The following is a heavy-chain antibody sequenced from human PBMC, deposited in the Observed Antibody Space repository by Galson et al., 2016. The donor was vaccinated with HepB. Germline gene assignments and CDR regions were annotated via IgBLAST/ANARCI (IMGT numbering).Heavy chain of an antibody. J-gene: IGHJ4*02. CDR2: VYHTGKT. CDR3: ARHIAVATTGGFDF. V-gene: IGHV4-4*02. D-gene: IGHD6-19*01. Sequence: SETLSLTCSVSGGSISDNWWSWVRQAPGKGLAWIGEVYHTGKTNFNPSLQSRVTISVDKSKNQLSLKLNSVSAADTAVYFCARHIAVATTGGFDFWGQGTLVTVSS. CDR1: GGSISDNW.